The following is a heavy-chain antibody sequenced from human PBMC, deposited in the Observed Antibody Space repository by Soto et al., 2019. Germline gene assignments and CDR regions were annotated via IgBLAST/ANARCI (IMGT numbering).Heavy chain of an antibody. D-gene: IGHD3-22*01. V-gene: IGHV4-34*01. CDR1: GGSFSGYY. Sequence: TLSLTCAVYGGSFSGYYWSWIRQPPGKGLEWIGEINHSGSTNYNPSLKSRVTISVDTSKNQFSLKLSSVTAADTAVYYCARQYGYYDSSGYSYWGQGTLVTVSS. CDR3: ARQYGYYDSSGYSY. J-gene: IGHJ4*02. CDR2: INHSGST.